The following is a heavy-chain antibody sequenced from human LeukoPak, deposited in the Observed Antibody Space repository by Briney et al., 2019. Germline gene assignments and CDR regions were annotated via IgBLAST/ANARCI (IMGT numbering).Heavy chain of an antibody. CDR1: GFTFSSYA. V-gene: IGHV3-30-3*01. CDR2: ISYDGSNK. D-gene: IGHD3-16*01. CDR3: TRDLGGSSVY. Sequence: GRSLRLSCAASGFTFSSYAMHWVRQAPGKGLEWVAVISYDGSNKYYADSVKGRFTISRDNANNLLYLEMNSLRVEDTAIYYCTRDLGGSSVYWGQGTLVTVSS. J-gene: IGHJ4*02.